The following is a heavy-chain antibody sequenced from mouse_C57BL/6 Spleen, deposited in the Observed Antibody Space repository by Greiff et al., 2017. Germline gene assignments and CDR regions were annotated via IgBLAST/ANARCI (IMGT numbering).Heavy chain of an antibody. CDR3: ARKGIYYDYDVPWFAY. CDR1: GYTFTDHT. J-gene: IGHJ3*01. D-gene: IGHD2-4*01. V-gene: IGHV1-78*01. CDR2: IYPRDGST. Sequence: QVQLQQSDAELVKPGASVKISCKVSGYTFTDHTIHWMKQRPEQGLEWIGYIYPRDGSTKYNEKFKGKATLTADKSSSTAYMQLNSLTSEDSAVYFCARKGIYYDYDVPWFAYWGQGTLVTVSA.